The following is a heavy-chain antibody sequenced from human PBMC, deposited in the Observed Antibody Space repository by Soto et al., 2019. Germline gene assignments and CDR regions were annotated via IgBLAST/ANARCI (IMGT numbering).Heavy chain of an antibody. Sequence: GGSLRLSCAASGFTFSSYWMSWVRQAPGKGLEWVANIKQDGSEKYYVDSVKGRFTISRDNVKNSLYLQMNSLRAEDTAVYYCARDYSHYYYYYMDVWGKGTTVTVSS. V-gene: IGHV3-7*01. CDR2: IKQDGSEK. CDR3: ARDYSHYYYYYMDV. J-gene: IGHJ6*03. CDR1: GFTFSSYW. D-gene: IGHD4-4*01.